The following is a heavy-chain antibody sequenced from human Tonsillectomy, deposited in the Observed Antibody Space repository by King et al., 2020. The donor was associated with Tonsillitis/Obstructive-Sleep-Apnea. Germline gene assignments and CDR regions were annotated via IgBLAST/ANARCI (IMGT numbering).Heavy chain of an antibody. V-gene: IGHV3-30*04. CDR1: GFTFTTYA. CDR3: ARGTGTDTAMDDYFDY. Sequence: VQLVESGGGVVQPGRSLRLSCAASGFTFTTYAMHWVRQAPGKGLEWVAVISYDGSNKYYADSVKGRFTISRDNSKNTLYLQMNSLRAEDTAVYYCARGTGTDTAMDDYFDYWGQGTLVTVSS. D-gene: IGHD5-18*01. CDR2: ISYDGSNK. J-gene: IGHJ4*02.